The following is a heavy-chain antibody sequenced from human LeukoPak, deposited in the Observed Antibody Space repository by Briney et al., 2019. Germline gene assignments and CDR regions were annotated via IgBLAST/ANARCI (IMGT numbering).Heavy chain of an antibody. Sequence: ASVKVSCKASGYTFTGYYMHWVRQAPGQGLEWMGWINPNSGGTNYAQKFQGRVTMTRDTSISTAYMELGRLSSDDTAAYYCARDIIVRATVGFDYWGQGTLVTVSS. J-gene: IGHJ4*02. CDR1: GYTFTGYY. D-gene: IGHD1-26*01. V-gene: IGHV1-2*02. CDR2: INPNSGGT. CDR3: ARDIIVRATVGFDY.